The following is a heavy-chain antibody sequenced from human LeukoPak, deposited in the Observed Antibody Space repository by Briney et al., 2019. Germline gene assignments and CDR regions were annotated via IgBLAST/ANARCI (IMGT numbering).Heavy chain of an antibody. CDR2: IYHTGST. D-gene: IGHD1-26*01. CDR1: GGSVSSGGYY. Sequence: SETLSLTCTVSGGSVSSGGYYWSWIRLPPGKGLEWIGYIYHTGSTYYNPSLKSRVTISVDTSKNQFSLKLSSVTAADTAVYYCSETGGSYDYWGQGTLVTVSS. J-gene: IGHJ4*02. CDR3: SETGGSYDY. V-gene: IGHV4-30-2*01.